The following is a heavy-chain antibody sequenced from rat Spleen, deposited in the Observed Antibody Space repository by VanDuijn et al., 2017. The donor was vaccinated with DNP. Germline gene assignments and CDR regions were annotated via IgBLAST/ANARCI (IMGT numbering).Heavy chain of an antibody. J-gene: IGHJ2*01. CDR2: ITIKTHNYVA. CDR1: GFDFSTYA. D-gene: IGHD1-4*01. CDR3: TRVTPFDY. Sequence: EVQLVESGGGLVQPKGSLKLSCAASGFDFSTYAMSWIRQAPGKGLDWVASITIKTHNYVALYADSVKERFTISRDDSQCMVYLQMNNLKTEDTALYYCTRVTPFDYWGQGVMVTVSS. V-gene: IGHV10-4*01.